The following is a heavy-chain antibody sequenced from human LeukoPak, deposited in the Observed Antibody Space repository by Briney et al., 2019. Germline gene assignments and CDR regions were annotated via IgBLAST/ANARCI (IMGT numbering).Heavy chain of an antibody. D-gene: IGHD2-15*01. V-gene: IGHV4-34*01. CDR1: GGSFSGYY. Sequence: PSETLSLTCAVYGGSFSGYYWSWIRQPPGKGLEWIGEINHSGSTNYNPSLKSRVTISVDTSKNQFSLKLSSVTAADTAVYCWGRGKPLGYCGGGSCYPRAKYSQHGGQGTLVTVSS. CDR2: INHSGST. CDR3: GRGKPLGYCGGGSCYPRAKYSQH. J-gene: IGHJ1*01.